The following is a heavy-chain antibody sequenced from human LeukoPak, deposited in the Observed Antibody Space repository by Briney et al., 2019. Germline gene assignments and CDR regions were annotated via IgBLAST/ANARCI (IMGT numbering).Heavy chain of an antibody. V-gene: IGHV3-30*18. CDR1: GFTFSSYG. CDR2: ISYDGSNK. J-gene: IGHJ4*02. CDR3: AKELSSYGDYPENFDY. D-gene: IGHD4-17*01. Sequence: PGRSLRLSCAASGFTFSSYGMHWVRQAPGKGLEWVAVISYDGSNKYYADSVKGRFTISRDNSKYTLYLQMNSRRAKDTAVYYCAKELSSYGDYPENFDYWGQGTLVTVSS.